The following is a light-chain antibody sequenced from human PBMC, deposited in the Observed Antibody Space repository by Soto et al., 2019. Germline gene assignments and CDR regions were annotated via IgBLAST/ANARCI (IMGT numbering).Light chain of an antibody. CDR3: QQGFSAPPWT. J-gene: IGKJ1*01. V-gene: IGKV1-39*01. Sequence: DIQMTQSPSSLSASVGDRITITCRSSQSINNYLNWYQQRPGKAPKVIIYDASSLQSGEPSRFSGSGSGTDFALTISSLQTEDFATYYCQQGFSAPPWTFGQGTKVEI. CDR1: QSINNY. CDR2: DAS.